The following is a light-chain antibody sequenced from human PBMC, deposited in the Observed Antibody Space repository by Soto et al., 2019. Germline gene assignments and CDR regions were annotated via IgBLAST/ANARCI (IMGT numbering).Light chain of an antibody. CDR3: QQYYNSWT. CDR1: QNTENY. V-gene: IGKV4-1*01. Sequence: DIVMTQSPDSLAVSLGERATINCKSSQNTENYLAWYQQKAGQPPKLLIDWASTRASGVPDRFSGSGSGTDFTLTISSLQAEDVAVYYCQQYYNSWTFGQGTQVEIK. CDR2: WAS. J-gene: IGKJ1*01.